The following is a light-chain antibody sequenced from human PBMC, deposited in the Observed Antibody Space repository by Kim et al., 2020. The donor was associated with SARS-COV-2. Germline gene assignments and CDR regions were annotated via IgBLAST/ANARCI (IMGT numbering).Light chain of an antibody. CDR1: QTISTW. J-gene: IGKJ2*01. CDR3: QHYSRFPYT. CDR2: LAS. V-gene: IGKV1-5*03. Sequence: DIQMTQSPSTLSASVGDRVTITCRASQTISTWLAWYQQKPGKAPNLLIYLASTLVSGVPSRFIGSGSGTEFTLTIDSLQPDDFATYYCQHYSRFPYTFGQGTKVDIK.